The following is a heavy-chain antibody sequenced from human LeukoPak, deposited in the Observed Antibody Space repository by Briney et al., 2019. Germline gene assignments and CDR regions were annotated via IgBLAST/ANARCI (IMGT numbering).Heavy chain of an antibody. J-gene: IGHJ6*03. CDR3: ARDTRNTGYYYMDV. V-gene: IGHV4-4*07. D-gene: IGHD2-2*01. CDR2: IYTSGST. CDR1: GGSISSYY. Sequence: SETLSLTCTVSGGSISSYYWSWIRQPAGKGLEWIGRIYTSGSTNYNPSLKSRVTMSVDTSKNQFSLKLSSVTAADTAVYYCARDTRNTGYYYMDVWGKGTTVTVSS.